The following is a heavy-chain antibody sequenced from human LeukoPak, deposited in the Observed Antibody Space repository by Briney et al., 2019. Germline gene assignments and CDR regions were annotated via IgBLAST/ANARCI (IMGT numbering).Heavy chain of an antibody. CDR3: ARFAVGLVAAGRTTNFDY. V-gene: IGHV4-34*01. J-gene: IGHJ4*02. CDR1: GGSFSGYY. CDR2: INHSGST. D-gene: IGHD2-2*01. Sequence: SETLSLTCAVYGGSFSGYYWSWIRQPPGKGLEWIGEINHSGSTNYNPSLKSRVTISVDTSKNQFSLKLSSVTAADTAVYYCARFAVGLVAAGRTTNFDYWGQGTLVTVSS.